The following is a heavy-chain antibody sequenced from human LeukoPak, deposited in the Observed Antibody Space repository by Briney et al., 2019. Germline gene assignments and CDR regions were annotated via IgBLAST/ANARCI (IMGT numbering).Heavy chain of an antibody. J-gene: IGHJ3*02. CDR2: INHSGST. V-gene: IGHV4-34*01. D-gene: IGHD3-3*01. Sequence: SETLSLTCAVDGGSFSGYYWSWIRQPPGKGLEWIGEINHSGSTNYNPSLKSRVTISVDTSKNQFSLKLSSVTAADTAVYYCARAPISSSAFDIWGQGTMVTVSS. CDR1: GGSFSGYY. CDR3: ARAPISSSAFDI.